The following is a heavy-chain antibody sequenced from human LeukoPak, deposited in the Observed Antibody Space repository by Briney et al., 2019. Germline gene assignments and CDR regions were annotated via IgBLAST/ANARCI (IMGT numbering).Heavy chain of an antibody. D-gene: IGHD3-22*01. CDR1: GFTFSSFG. J-gene: IGHJ4*02. Sequence: GGSLRLSCAASGFTFSSFGMNWVRQAPGKGLEWVSYISSSSSTIYYADSVKGRFTISRDNSKNTLYLQMISLRAEDTAVYSCARDNYDSSGPYYFDYWGQGTLVTVSS. V-gene: IGHV3-48*01. CDR3: ARDNYDSSGPYYFDY. CDR2: ISSSSSTI.